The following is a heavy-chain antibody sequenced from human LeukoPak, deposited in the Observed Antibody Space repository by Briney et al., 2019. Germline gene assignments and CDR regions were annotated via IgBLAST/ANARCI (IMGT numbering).Heavy chain of an antibody. Sequence: SETLSLTCNVSGGSIGTTSNSWGWAWIRQRPGKGLEWIGSIYYGGSPYYNSSLKSRVTISVDTSKNHFSLKVASLTAADTAVYYCARKLPRITMIVVVKSGGFDYWGQGTLVTVSS. J-gene: IGHJ4*02. CDR1: GGSIGTTSNS. V-gene: IGHV4-39*02. CDR3: ARKLPRITMIVVVKSGGFDY. D-gene: IGHD3-22*01. CDR2: IYYGGSP.